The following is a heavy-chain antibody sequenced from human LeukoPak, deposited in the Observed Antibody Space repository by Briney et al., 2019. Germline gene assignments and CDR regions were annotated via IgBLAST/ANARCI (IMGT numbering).Heavy chain of an antibody. CDR1: GGSISSYY. Sequence: ASETLSLTCTVSGGSISSYYWSWIRQPPGKGLEWIGYIYYSGSTNYNPSLKSRVTISVDTSKNQFSLKLSSVTAADTAVYYCARGYSNGWFNWFEPWGQGTLVTVSS. V-gene: IGHV4-59*01. D-gene: IGHD6-19*01. CDR2: IYYSGST. CDR3: ARGYSNGWFNWFEP. J-gene: IGHJ5*02.